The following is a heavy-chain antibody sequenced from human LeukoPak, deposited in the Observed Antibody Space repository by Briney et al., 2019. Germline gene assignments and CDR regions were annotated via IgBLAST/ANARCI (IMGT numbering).Heavy chain of an antibody. V-gene: IGHV3-30*02. Sequence: GGSLRLSCAASGFTFSTYGMHWVRQAPGKGLGWVAFIRHDGRNKFYADSVKGRFTISRDNSRDTLYLQMNSLRAEDTAVYYCARANDYGDYGGLDYWGQGTLVTVSS. CDR2: IRHDGRNK. CDR1: GFTFSTYG. J-gene: IGHJ4*02. D-gene: IGHD4-17*01. CDR3: ARANDYGDYGGLDY.